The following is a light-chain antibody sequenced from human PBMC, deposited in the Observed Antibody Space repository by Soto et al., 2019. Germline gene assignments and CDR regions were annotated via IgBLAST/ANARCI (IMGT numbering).Light chain of an antibody. Sequence: DIQMTQSPPSMSASVGDRVTXTCRASQSIKRYLNWYQQKGGEAPKLLIYAAWGLGGGVAWGIGRGGSKTDFTLTISRQQAEDFAHYYCHQRFNPPWTFGQGTKV. V-gene: IGKV1-39*01. J-gene: IGKJ1*01. CDR1: QSIKRY. CDR3: HQRFNPPWT. CDR2: AAW.